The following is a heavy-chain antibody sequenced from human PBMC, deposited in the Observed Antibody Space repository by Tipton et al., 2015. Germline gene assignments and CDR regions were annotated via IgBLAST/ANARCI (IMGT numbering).Heavy chain of an antibody. Sequence: TLSLTCTVSGGSININNYYWGWIRQPPGKGLEWIANIYYTGTPFYSLSLKSRVTMSVDTSKNQFSLQLTSVTAIDTAVYYCARVSHYGDIDSWGQGTLVTVSS. CDR3: ARVSHYGDIDS. V-gene: IGHV4-39*01. D-gene: IGHD4-17*01. CDR1: GGSININNYY. CDR2: IYYTGTP. J-gene: IGHJ4*02.